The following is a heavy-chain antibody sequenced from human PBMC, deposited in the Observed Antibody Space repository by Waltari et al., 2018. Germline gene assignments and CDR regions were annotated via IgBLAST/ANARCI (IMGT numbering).Heavy chain of an antibody. V-gene: IGHV1-24*01. CDR3: ATPIVGAKGAAFDI. Sequence: QVQLVQSGAEVKKPGASVKVSCKVSGYTLTELSMHWVRQAPGKGLEWMGGFDPEDGETIYAKKVQGRVTMNEDTSTETAYMELSSLRSEDTAVYYCATPIVGAKGAAFDIWGQGTMVTVSS. CDR1: GYTLTELS. J-gene: IGHJ3*02. CDR2: FDPEDGET. D-gene: IGHD1-26*01.